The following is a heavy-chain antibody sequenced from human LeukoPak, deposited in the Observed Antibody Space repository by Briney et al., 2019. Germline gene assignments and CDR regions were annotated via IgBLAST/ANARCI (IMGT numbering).Heavy chain of an antibody. CDR2: IGFSTTYI. V-gene: IGHV3-21*01. D-gene: IGHD3-22*01. CDR1: AFTFSSHT. Sequence: GGSLRLSCAGSAFTFSSHTINWVRQAPGRGLEWVSCIGFSTTYIHYADSVKGRFTVTRDNAKGSVSLQMNSLRAEDTAVYYCARDAIGITTYDSYFDYWGRGTLVIVSS. CDR3: ARDAIGITTYDSYFDY. J-gene: IGHJ4*02.